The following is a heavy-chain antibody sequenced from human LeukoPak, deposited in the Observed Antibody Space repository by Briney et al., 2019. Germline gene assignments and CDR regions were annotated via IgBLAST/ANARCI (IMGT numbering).Heavy chain of an antibody. D-gene: IGHD5-24*01. CDR2: ISSTGRRI. CDR3: ARDYRDWAFDI. Sequence: GGSLRLSCAASGFTFRDYDMNWIRQAPGKGLEWVSHISSTGRRIYYADSVKGRFTISRDNAKNSLFLRINGLRAEDTAVFYCARDYRDWAFDIWGQGTVVTVSS. CDR1: GFTFRDYD. J-gene: IGHJ3*02. V-gene: IGHV3-11*01.